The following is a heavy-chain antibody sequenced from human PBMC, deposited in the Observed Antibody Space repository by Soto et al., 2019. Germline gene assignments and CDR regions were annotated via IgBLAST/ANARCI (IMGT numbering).Heavy chain of an antibody. CDR3: ARSYCGGDCPNNWFDP. J-gene: IGHJ5*02. V-gene: IGHV1-46*01. D-gene: IGHD2-21*02. CDR2: INPSGGTT. Sequence: ASVKVSCKASGYILSAYYMHWVRQAPGQGLEWMGIINPSGGTTTYAQNFQGRVTMTRDTSTSTVYMELSSLTSEDTAMYYCARSYCGGDCPNNWFDPWGQGTLVTVSS. CDR1: GYILSAYY.